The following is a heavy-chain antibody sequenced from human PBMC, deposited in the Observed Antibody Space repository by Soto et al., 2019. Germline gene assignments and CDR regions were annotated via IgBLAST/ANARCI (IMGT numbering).Heavy chain of an antibody. CDR1: GGTFGSYA. J-gene: IGHJ6*02. CDR3: ARSQGSSTSVEIYDYYYYGMDV. D-gene: IGHD2-2*01. Sequence: QVQLVQSGAEVKKPGSSVKVSCKASGGTFGSYAISWVRQAPGQGLEWMGGILPIPGTANYAQKFQGRVTIAADESTSTAYMELSSLRSEDTAVYYCARSQGSSTSVEIYDYYYYGMDVWGQGTTVTVSS. CDR2: ILPIPGTA. V-gene: IGHV1-69*01.